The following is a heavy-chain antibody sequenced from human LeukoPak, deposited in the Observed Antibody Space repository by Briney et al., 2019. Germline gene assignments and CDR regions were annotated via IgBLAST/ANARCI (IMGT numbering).Heavy chain of an antibody. J-gene: IGHJ4*02. CDR2: IKPDGVT. V-gene: IGHV3-74*03. CDR3: ARSRFCTSGGCYYDH. D-gene: IGHD2-8*01. CDR1: GFTFRSYL. Sequence: GGSRRLSCEASGFTFRSYLMHWVRRAPGKGLVWVSGIKPDGVTTYEDSVKGRVTISRDNAKNTLFLQMVSLRAEDTAIYYCARSRFCTSGGCYYDHWGQGIPLTVSS.